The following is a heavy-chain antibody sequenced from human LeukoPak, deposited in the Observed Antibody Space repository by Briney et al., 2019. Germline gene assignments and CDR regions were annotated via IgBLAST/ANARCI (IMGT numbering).Heavy chain of an antibody. CDR3: ARDNRDYYDSSGFDP. CDR1: GYTFTSYG. D-gene: IGHD3-22*01. Sequence: ASVKVSCKASGYTFTSYGISWVRQAPGQGLEWMGWISAYNGNTNYAQKLQGRVTMTTDTSTSTAYMELRSLRSDDTAVYYCARDNRDYYDSSGFDPWGQGTLVTVSS. CDR2: ISAYNGNT. J-gene: IGHJ5*02. V-gene: IGHV1-18*01.